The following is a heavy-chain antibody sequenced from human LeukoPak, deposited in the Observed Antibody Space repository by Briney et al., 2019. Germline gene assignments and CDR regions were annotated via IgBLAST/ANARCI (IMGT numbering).Heavy chain of an antibody. Sequence: SETLSLTCSVSGYSISSGYFWGWIRQPPGKGLEWIGSIFHSGTTYYNPSLKSRVSMSVDTSRNLFSLSLTSVTAADTAVFYCVRLPLDYGGWGHGTQVIVSS. J-gene: IGHJ4*01. D-gene: IGHD4-23*01. CDR3: VRLPLDYGG. V-gene: IGHV4-38-2*02. CDR2: IFHSGTT. CDR1: GYSISSGYF.